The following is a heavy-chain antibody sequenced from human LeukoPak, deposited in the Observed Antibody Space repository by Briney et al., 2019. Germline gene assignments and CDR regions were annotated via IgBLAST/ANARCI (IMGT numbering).Heavy chain of an antibody. Sequence: PSETLSLTCAVYGGSFSGYYWSWIRQPPGKGLEWIGYIYYSGSTNYNPSLKSRVTISVDTSKNQFSLKLSSVTAADTAVYYCARDSGRFGYYYGMDVWGQGTTVTVSS. J-gene: IGHJ6*02. CDR3: ARDSGRFGYYYGMDV. D-gene: IGHD3-16*01. V-gene: IGHV4-59*01. CDR2: IYYSGST. CDR1: GGSFSGYY.